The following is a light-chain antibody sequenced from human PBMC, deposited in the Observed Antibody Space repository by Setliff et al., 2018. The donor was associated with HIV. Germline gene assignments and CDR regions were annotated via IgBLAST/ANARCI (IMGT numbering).Light chain of an antibody. CDR3: QVWDSSSDQAYV. CDR2: YDS. CDR1: NIGSKS. Sequence: SYELTQPPSVSVAPGKTARITCGGNNIGSKSVHWYQQKPGQAPVLVIYYDSDRPSGIPERFSGSNSGNTATLTISRVEAGDEADYYCQVWDSSSDQAYVFGTGTKVTVL. J-gene: IGLJ1*01. V-gene: IGLV3-21*04.